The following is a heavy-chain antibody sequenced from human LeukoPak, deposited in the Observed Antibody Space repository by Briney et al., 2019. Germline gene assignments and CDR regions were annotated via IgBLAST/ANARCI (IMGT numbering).Heavy chain of an antibody. Sequence: KPSESLSLTCTVSGGSISSGSYYWSWIRQPAGKGLEWIGRIYTSGSTNYNPSLKSRVTISVDTSKNQFSLKLSSVTAADTAVYYCARALLRYFDWSTRGNWFDPWGQGTLVTVSS. CDR1: GGSISSGSYY. J-gene: IGHJ5*02. D-gene: IGHD3-9*01. CDR3: ARALLRYFDWSTRGNWFDP. CDR2: IYTSGST. V-gene: IGHV4-61*02.